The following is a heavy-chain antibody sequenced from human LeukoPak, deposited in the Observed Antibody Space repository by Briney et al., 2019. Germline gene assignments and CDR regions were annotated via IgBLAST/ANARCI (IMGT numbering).Heavy chain of an antibody. D-gene: IGHD6-19*01. CDR1: GGSFSGYY. Sequence: SETLSLTCAVYGGSFSGYYWSWIRQPPGNGLEWIGEINHSGSTNYKSSLKSRVTISVDPSKNQFSLKLSSVTAADTAVYYCARGRIRGSSGWLYWGQGTLVTVSS. CDR3: ARGRIRGSSGWLY. V-gene: IGHV4-34*01. CDR2: INHSGST. J-gene: IGHJ4*02.